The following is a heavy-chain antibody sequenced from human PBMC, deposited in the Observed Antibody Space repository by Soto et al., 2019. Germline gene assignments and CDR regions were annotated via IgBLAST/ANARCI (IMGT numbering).Heavy chain of an antibody. D-gene: IGHD2-15*01. CDR1: GFTFSSYW. Sequence: DVQLLESGGGLAQPGGSLRLSCVGSGFTFSSYWMHWVRQAPGKGLVWVSRINADGSTTNYADSVKGRFTVSRDNAKNTVYLQMHSLTDEDTAVYFCARAGWYRFDSWGQGTLLNVSP. V-gene: IGHV3-74*01. J-gene: IGHJ4*02. CDR2: INADGSTT. CDR3: ARAGWYRFDS.